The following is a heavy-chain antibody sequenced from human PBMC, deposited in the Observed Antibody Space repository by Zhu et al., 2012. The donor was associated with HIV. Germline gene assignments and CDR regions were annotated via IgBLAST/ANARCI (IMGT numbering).Heavy chain of an antibody. CDR2: IYYSGST. CDR3: ARALEPVAGAYYFDY. D-gene: IGHD6-19*01. Sequence: QVQLQESGPGLVKPSETLSLTCAVSGYSISSGYYWGWIRQPPGKGLEWIGRIYYSGSTHYNPSLKSRVTISVDTSKNQFSLKLSSVTATDTAVYYCARALEPVAGAYYFDYWGQGTLVTV. J-gene: IGHJ4*02. CDR1: GYSISSGYY. V-gene: IGHV4-38-2*01.